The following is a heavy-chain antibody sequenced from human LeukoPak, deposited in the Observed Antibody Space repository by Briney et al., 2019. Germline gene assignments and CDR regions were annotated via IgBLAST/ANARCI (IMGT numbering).Heavy chain of an antibody. J-gene: IGHJ4*02. D-gene: IGHD3-22*01. V-gene: IGHV3-15*01. CDR2: LNSKADGGTT. Sequence: PGGSLRLSCAGSGFTFSNAWMSWVRQAPGKGLEWVGRLNSKADGGTTDYAAPAKGRFTISRDDSKNTLYLQMSSLKTEDTAVYYCATDRSTMREFDYWGQGTLVTVSS. CDR3: ATDRSTMREFDY. CDR1: GFTFSNAW.